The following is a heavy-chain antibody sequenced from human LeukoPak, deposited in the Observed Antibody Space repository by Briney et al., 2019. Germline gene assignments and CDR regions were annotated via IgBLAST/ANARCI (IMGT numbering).Heavy chain of an antibody. J-gene: IGHJ4*02. V-gene: IGHV4-4*02. CDR1: GGSISRSNW. D-gene: IGHD2-15*01. CDR2: IYHSGST. Sequence: KPSGTLSLTCAVSGGSISRSNWWSWVRQPPGKGLEWIGEIYHSGSTNYNPSLKSRVNISVDKSKNQFSLKLSSVTAADTAIYYCARALVVGATWFDYWGQGTLVTVSS. CDR3: ARALVVGATWFDY.